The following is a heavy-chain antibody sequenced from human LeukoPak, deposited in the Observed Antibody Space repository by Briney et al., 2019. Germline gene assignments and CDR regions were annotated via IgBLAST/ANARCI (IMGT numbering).Heavy chain of an antibody. J-gene: IGHJ4*02. D-gene: IGHD6-6*01. CDR1: GFTFSSYW. V-gene: IGHV3-7*01. CDR2: IKQDGSEK. CDR3: ARGQSTPYSSSSYYFDY. Sequence: PGGSLRLSCAASGFTFSSYWMSWLRQAPGKGLEGVANIKQDGSEKYYVDSVKGRFTISRDNAKNSLYLQMNSLRAEDTAVYYCARGQSTPYSSSSYYFDYWGQGTLVTVSS.